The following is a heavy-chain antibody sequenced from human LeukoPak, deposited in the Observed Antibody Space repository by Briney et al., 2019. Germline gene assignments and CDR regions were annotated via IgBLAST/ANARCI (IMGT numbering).Heavy chain of an antibody. D-gene: IGHD3-22*01. CDR1: GGSFSGYY. J-gene: IGHJ6*03. Sequence: ASETLSLTCAVYGGSFSGYYWSWIRQPPGKGLEWIGEIYHSGSTNYNPSLKSRVTISVDTSKNQFSLKLSSVTAADTAVYYCCLSHHKNYYDSSGYSANYYYYMDVWGKGTTVTVSS. V-gene: IGHV4-34*01. CDR2: IYHSGST. CDR3: CLSHHKNYYDSSGYSANYYYYMDV.